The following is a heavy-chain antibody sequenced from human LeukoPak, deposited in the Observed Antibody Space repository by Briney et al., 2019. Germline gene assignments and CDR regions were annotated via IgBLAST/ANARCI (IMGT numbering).Heavy chain of an antibody. CDR2: IYYSGST. Sequence: SETLSLTCTVSGGSISSYYWSWIRQPPGKGLEWIGYIYYSGSTNYNPSLKSRVTISVDTSKNQFSLKLRPVTAADTAVYYCARAISSREYQLLRYFDLWGRGTLVTVSS. CDR1: GGSISSYY. CDR3: ARAISSREYQLLRYFDL. V-gene: IGHV4-59*01. J-gene: IGHJ2*01. D-gene: IGHD2-2*01.